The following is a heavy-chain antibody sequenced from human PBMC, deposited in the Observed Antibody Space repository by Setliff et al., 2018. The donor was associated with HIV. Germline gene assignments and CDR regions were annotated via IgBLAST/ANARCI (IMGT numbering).Heavy chain of an antibody. Sequence: ASVKVSCKASGYTFTSYYMHWVRQAPGQGLEWMGIINPSGGSTSYAQKFQGRVRMTLDTSISTAYLEIPRLTSDDAAVYYCARPRVFDSFDVWGQGTLVTVSS. CDR2: INPSGGST. CDR1: GYTFTSYY. CDR3: ARPRVFDSFDV. J-gene: IGHJ3*01. V-gene: IGHV1-46*01.